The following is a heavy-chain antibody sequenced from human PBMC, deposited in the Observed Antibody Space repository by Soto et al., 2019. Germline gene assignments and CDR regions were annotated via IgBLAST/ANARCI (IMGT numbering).Heavy chain of an antibody. D-gene: IGHD4-17*01. Sequence: EVQLVESGGGLVQPGGSLRLSCVASGFTFSDHYMDWVRQAPGKGLEWVGRTRNKANSYTTEYAASVKGRFTISRDDSKNSLYLQMNSLKTEDTAVYYCARELMTTVTYFDYWGQGTLVTVSS. CDR3: ARELMTTVTYFDY. CDR2: TRNKANSYTT. CDR1: GFTFSDHY. J-gene: IGHJ4*02. V-gene: IGHV3-72*01.